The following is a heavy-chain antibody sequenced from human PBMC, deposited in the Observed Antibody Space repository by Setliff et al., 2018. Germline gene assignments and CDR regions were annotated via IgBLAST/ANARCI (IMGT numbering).Heavy chain of an antibody. Sequence: ASVKVSCKASGYTFTDYYMHWVQQAPGKGLEWMGRVDPKDGHTKYAEKFQGRITISADMSLDIAHMELGSLTSEDTAVYYCTTGLRHGVPYFDLWGQGTLVTVS. J-gene: IGHJ4*02. CDR2: VDPKDGHT. CDR1: GYTFTDYY. D-gene: IGHD3-10*01. V-gene: IGHV1-69-2*01. CDR3: TTGLRHGVPYFDL.